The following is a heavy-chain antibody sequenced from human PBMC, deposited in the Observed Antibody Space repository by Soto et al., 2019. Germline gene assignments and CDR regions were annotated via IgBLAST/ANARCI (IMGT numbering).Heavy chain of an antibody. CDR2: IWYDGSNK. J-gene: IGHJ4*02. V-gene: IGHV3-33*01. CDR1: GFTFSSYG. Sequence: QVQLVESGGGVVQPGRSLRLSCAASGFTFSSYGMHWVRQAPGKGLEWVAVIWYDGSNKYYADSVKGRFTISRDNSKNTRYLEMNSRRAEDTAVYYSARWDDPRTDDYDSSGYRYWGQGTLVTVSS. D-gene: IGHD3-22*01. CDR3: ARWDDPRTDDYDSSGYRY.